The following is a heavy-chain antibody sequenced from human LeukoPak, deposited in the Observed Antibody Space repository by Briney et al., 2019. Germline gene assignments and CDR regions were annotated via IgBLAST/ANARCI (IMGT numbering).Heavy chain of an antibody. V-gene: IGHV4-4*02. CDR1: GGSISSSNW. D-gene: IGHD4-23*01. CDR2: IYHSGST. CDR3: ARQLDDYGGTTGFDDAFDI. Sequence: PSETLSLTCAVSGGSISSSNWWSWVRQPPGKGLEWIGEIYHSGSTNYNPSLKSRVTISVDKSKNQFSLKLSSVTAADTAMYYCARQLDDYGGTTGFDDAFDIWGQGTMVTVSS. J-gene: IGHJ3*02.